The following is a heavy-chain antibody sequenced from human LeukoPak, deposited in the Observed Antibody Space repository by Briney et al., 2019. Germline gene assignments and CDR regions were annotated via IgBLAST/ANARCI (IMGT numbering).Heavy chain of an antibody. V-gene: IGHV1-2*02. J-gene: IGHJ4*02. Sequence: ASVKVSCKASGYTFTGYYMHWVRQAPGQGLEWMGWINPNSGGTNYAQKFQGRVTMTRDTSISTAYMELSRLRSDDTAVYYCARLYYYDSSGYQAEDYWGQGTLVTVSS. CDR3: ARLYYYDSSGYQAEDY. D-gene: IGHD3-22*01. CDR1: GYTFTGYY. CDR2: INPNSGGT.